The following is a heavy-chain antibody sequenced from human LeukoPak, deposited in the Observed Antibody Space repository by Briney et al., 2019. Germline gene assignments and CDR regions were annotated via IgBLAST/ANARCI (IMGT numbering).Heavy chain of an antibody. CDR1: GFTFTSYG. J-gene: IGHJ4*02. D-gene: IGHD6-13*01. CDR2: ISSNGGST. V-gene: IGHV3-64D*09. Sequence: GGSLRLSCSASGFTFTSYGMHWVRQAPGKGLEHVSAISSNGGSTYYADSVKGRFTISRDNSKNTLYLQMSSLRAEDTAVYYCVKNQYSSSWYNCDYWGQGTLVTVSS. CDR3: VKNQYSSSWYNCDY.